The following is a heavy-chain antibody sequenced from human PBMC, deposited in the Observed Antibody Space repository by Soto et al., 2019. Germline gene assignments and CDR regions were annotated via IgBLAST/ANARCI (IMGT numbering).Heavy chain of an antibody. Sequence: GGSLRLSCAASGFTFSSYSMNWVRQAPGKGLEWVSSISSSSSYIYYADSVKGRFTISRDNAKNSLYLQMNSLRAEDTAVYYCARGYEIGGHRGGWFDPWGQGTLVTVSS. J-gene: IGHJ5*02. CDR1: GFTFSSYS. V-gene: IGHV3-21*01. D-gene: IGHD3-10*01. CDR2: ISSSSSYI. CDR3: ARGYEIGGHRGGWFDP.